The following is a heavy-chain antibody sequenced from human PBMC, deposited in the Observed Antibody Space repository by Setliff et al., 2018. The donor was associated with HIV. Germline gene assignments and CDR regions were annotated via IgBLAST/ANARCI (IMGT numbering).Heavy chain of an antibody. J-gene: IGHJ4*02. D-gene: IGHD3-10*01. Sequence: SETLSLTCAVYGGSFSGYYWSWIRQPPGKGLEWIGEINHSGSTNYNPSLKSRVTISVDTSKNQFSLKLSSVTAADTAVYYCARLSRRGLDFWGQGTLVTVSS. CDR3: ARLSRRGLDF. V-gene: IGHV4-34*01. CDR2: INHSGST. CDR1: GGSFSGYY.